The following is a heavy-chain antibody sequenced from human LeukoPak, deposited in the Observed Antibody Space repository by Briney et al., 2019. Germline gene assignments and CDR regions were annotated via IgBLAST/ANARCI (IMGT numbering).Heavy chain of an antibody. D-gene: IGHD6-19*01. CDR2: INHSGST. CDR3: ARGQQWLVS. Sequence: SEILSLTCAVYGGSFSGYYLSWIRQPPGKGLEWIGEINHSGSTNYNPSLKSRVTISVDTSKNQFSLKLSSVTAADTAVYYCARGQQWLVSWGQGTLVTVSS. V-gene: IGHV4-34*01. CDR1: GGSFSGYY. J-gene: IGHJ5*02.